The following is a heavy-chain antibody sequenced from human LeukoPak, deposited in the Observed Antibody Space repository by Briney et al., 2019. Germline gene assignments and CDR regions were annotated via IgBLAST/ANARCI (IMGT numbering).Heavy chain of an antibody. CDR2: ISYDGSNK. D-gene: IGHD2-2*01. CDR3: ARETSTYYYMDV. J-gene: IGHJ6*03. V-gene: IGHV3-30*19. CDR1: GFTFSTYG. Sequence: GGSLRLSCAASGFTFSTYGMHWVRQAPGKGLEWVAVISYDGSNKYYADSVKGRFTISRDNSKNTLYLQMSSLRAEDTAVYYCARETSTYYYMDVWGKGTTVTVSS.